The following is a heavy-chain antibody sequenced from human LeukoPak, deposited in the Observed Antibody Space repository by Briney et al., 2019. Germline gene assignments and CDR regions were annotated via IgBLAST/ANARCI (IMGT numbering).Heavy chain of an antibody. CDR3: ARDSYGNSGYYYVSDY. D-gene: IGHD3-22*01. CDR1: GFTFSDYY. J-gene: IGHJ4*02. V-gene: IGHV3-11*06. Sequence: MTGGSLRLSCAASGFTFSDYYMSWIRQAPGKGLEWVSYISSSDTYTNYADSVKGRFTISRDNAKNSLYLQMNSLRDEDTAVYYCARDSYGNSGYYYVSDYWGQGTLVAVSS. CDR2: ISSSDTYT.